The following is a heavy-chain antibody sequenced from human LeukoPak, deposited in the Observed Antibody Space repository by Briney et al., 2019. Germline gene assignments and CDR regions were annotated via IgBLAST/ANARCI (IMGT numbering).Heavy chain of an antibody. Sequence: SETLSLTCTVSGGSVSSYYWNWIRQPAGKGLEWIGRIYTSGSTSYNSSLKSRVTISVDKSKNQFSLKLSSVTAADTAVYYCARSGAAAGSYYFDYWGQGTLVTVSS. CDR3: ARSGAAAGSYYFDY. J-gene: IGHJ4*02. V-gene: IGHV4-4*07. CDR1: GGSVSSYY. D-gene: IGHD6-13*01. CDR2: IYTSGST.